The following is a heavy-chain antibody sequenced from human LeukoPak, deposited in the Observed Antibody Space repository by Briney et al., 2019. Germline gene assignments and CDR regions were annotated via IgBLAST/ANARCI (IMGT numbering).Heavy chain of an antibody. CDR2: IYYSGST. CDR3: ATGSHYFDY. J-gene: IGHJ4*02. V-gene: IGHV4-59*08. CDR1: GGSIRSYY. Sequence: PSETLSLTCTVSGGSIRSYYWSWIRQPPGKGLEWIGYIYYSGSTKYNPPLKSRATISEDTSKNQCSLKLSSVTAADTAVYYCATGSHYFDYWGQGTLVTVSS. D-gene: IGHD1-26*01.